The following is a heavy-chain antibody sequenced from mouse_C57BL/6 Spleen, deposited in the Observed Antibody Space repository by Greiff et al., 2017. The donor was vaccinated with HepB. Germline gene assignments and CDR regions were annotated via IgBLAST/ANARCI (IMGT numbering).Heavy chain of an antibody. CDR1: GYSITSGYY. J-gene: IGHJ4*01. Sequence: EVQLQESGPGLVKPSQSLSLTCSVTGYSITSGYYWNWIRQFPGNKLEWMGYISYDGSNNYNPSLKNRISITRDTSKNQFVLKLNSVTTEDTATYYCASYDGYYPGAMDDWGQGTSVTVAS. CDR3: ASYDGYYPGAMDD. V-gene: IGHV3-6*01. D-gene: IGHD2-3*01. CDR2: ISYDGSN.